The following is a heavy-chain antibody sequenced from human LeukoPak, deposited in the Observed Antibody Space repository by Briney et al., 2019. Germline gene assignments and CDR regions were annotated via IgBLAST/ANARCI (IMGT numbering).Heavy chain of an antibody. Sequence: GRSLRLSCAASGFTFSSYSMNWVRQAPGKGLEWVSYISSSSSTIYYADSVKGRFTISRDNAKNSLYLQMNSLRDEDTAVYYCARVRQQLLGSFDYWGQGTLVTVSS. J-gene: IGHJ4*02. CDR3: ARVRQQLLGSFDY. CDR1: GFTFSSYS. V-gene: IGHV3-48*02. CDR2: ISSSSSTI. D-gene: IGHD6-13*01.